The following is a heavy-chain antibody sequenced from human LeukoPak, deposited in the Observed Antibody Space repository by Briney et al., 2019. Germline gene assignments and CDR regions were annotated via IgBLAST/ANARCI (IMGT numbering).Heavy chain of an antibody. J-gene: IGHJ5*02. CDR2: IYENGGTT. CDR1: GFTFRSHA. Sequence: PGGSLRLSCVGSGFTFRSHAMSWVRQAPEKGLEFVSGIYENGGTTYYADSVKGRFTISRDNSKNTLYLQMNSLRAEDTAVYYCARDSGYDLFGLRYYNWFDPWGQGTLVTVSS. V-gene: IGHV3-23*01. D-gene: IGHD5-12*01. CDR3: ARDSGYDLFGLRYYNWFDP.